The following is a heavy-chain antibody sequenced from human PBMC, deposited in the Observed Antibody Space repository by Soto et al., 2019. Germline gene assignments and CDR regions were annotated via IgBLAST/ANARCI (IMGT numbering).Heavy chain of an antibody. CDR3: ASATYGSGSYYWFDP. Sequence: PGGSLRLSCAASGFTVSGNYMSWVRQAPGKGLEWVSVIYSGGSTYYTDSVKGRFTISRDNSKNTLYLQMNSLRAEDTAVYFCASATYGSGSYYWFDPWGQGA. J-gene: IGHJ5*02. V-gene: IGHV3-53*01. CDR1: GFTVSGNY. CDR2: IYSGGST. D-gene: IGHD3-10*01.